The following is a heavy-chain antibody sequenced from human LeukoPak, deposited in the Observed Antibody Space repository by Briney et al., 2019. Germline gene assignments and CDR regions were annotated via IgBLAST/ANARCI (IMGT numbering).Heavy chain of an antibody. D-gene: IGHD3-9*01. J-gene: IGHJ4*02. V-gene: IGHV1-8*03. Sequence: ASVKVSCKASGYTFTSYDINWVRQATGQGLEWMGWMNPNSGNTGYAQKFQGRVTITRNTSISTAYMELSSLRSEDTAVYYCARADVLRYFDWLVVATPGDYWGQGTLVTVSS. CDR1: GYTFTSYD. CDR2: MNPNSGNT. CDR3: ARADVLRYFDWLVVATPGDY.